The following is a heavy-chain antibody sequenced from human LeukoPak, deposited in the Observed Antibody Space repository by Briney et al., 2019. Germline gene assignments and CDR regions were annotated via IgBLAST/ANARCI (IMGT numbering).Heavy chain of an antibody. V-gene: IGHV3-48*03. CDR3: AELGITMIGGV. J-gene: IGHJ6*04. CDR2: IRHNGRTI. Sequence: GGSLRLSCAASGFTFSSYEMNWVRQAPGKGLEWVSYIRHNGRTIHYADSVKGRFTISRDNAKNSLYLQMNSLRAEDTAVYYCAELGITMIGGVWGKGTTVTISS. CDR1: GFTFSSYE. D-gene: IGHD3-10*02.